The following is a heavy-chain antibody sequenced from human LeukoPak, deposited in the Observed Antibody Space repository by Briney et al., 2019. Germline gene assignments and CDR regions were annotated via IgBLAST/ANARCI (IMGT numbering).Heavy chain of an antibody. CDR2: VSGSGGST. D-gene: IGHD6-13*01. CDR3: AKAQLGRFDY. J-gene: IGHJ4*02. V-gene: IGHV3-23*01. CDR1: GFPFSSYA. Sequence: GGSLRLSCAASGFPFSSYAMTWVRQAPGKGLEWVSTVSGSGGSTYYADSVKGRFTISRDNSKNTLYLQMNSLRAEDTAVYYCAKAQLGRFDYWGQGTLVTVSS.